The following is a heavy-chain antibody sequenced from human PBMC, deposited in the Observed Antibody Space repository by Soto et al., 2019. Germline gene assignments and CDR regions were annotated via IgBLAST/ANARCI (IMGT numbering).Heavy chain of an antibody. CDR2: ISYDGSNK. CDR3: TKSSGGSSSVGMDY. V-gene: IGHV3-30-3*01. D-gene: IGHD6-6*01. J-gene: IGHJ4*02. Sequence: QVQLMESGGGVVQPGRSLRLSCEASRFTFINYAMHWVRQAPGKGLEWVAVISYDGSNKYYADSVKGRFTISRDNSRDTLSLQMTALTIEDSSVYYCTKSSGGSSSVGMDYWGQGTRVTVSS. CDR1: RFTFINYA.